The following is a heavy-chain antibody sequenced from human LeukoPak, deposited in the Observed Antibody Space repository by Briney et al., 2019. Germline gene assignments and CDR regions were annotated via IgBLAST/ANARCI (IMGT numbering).Heavy chain of an antibody. V-gene: IGHV4-34*01. Sequence: SETLSLTCAVYGGSFSGYYWSWIRQPPGKGLEWIGEINHSGSTNYNPSLKSRVTISVDTSKNQFSLKLSSVTAADTAVYYCARGLAHRGYGSGSCYNKWGQGTLVTVSS. CDR1: GGSFSGYY. CDR3: ARGLAHRGYGSGSCYNK. J-gene: IGHJ4*02. D-gene: IGHD3-10*01. CDR2: INHSGST.